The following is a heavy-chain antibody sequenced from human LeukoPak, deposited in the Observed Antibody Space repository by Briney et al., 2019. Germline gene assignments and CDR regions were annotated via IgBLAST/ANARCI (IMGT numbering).Heavy chain of an antibody. CDR2: IYYSGST. Sequence: SETLSLTCTVSGGSISSYYWSWIRQPPGKGLEWIGYIYYSGSTNYNPSLKSRVTISVDTSKNQFSLKLSSVTAADTAVYYCARGIFEGDFWSGYYSGWGQGTLVTVSS. CDR3: ARGIFEGDFWSGYYSG. CDR1: GGSISSYY. D-gene: IGHD3-3*01. V-gene: IGHV4-59*01. J-gene: IGHJ4*02.